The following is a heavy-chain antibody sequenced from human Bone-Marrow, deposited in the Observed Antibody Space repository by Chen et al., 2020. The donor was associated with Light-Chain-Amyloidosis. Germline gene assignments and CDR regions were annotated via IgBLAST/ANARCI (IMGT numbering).Heavy chain of an antibody. CDR1: GFTFVDYA. V-gene: IGHV3-9*01. CDR3: AKAIVPAAIGYFDY. CDR2: ISWNSGSI. J-gene: IGHJ4*02. D-gene: IGHD2-2*02. Sequence: EVQLVESGGGLVQPGRSLRLSCAASGFTFVDYAMHWVRQAPGKGLEWVSGISWNSGSIGYADSVKGRFTISRDNAKNSLYLQMNSLRAEDTALYYCAKAIVPAAIGYFDYWGQGTLVTVSS.